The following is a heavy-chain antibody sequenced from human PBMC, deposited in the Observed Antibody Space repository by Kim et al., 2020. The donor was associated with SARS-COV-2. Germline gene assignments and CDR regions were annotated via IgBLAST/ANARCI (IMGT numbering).Heavy chain of an antibody. CDR3: ARESDSSGYDYNGMDG. CDR1: GFIVSRNY. J-gene: IGHJ6*02. CDR2: IYPGGST. V-gene: IGHV3-66*01. D-gene: IGHD3-22*01. Sequence: GGSLRLSCAASGFIVSRNYMNWVRQAPGKGLEWVSVIYPGGSTYYAASVKGRFTISRDNSKNMMYLQVNSLRAEDTAVYYCARESDSSGYDYNGMDGWG.